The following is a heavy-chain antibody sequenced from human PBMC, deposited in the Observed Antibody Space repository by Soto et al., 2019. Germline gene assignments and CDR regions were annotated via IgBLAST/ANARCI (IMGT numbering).Heavy chain of an antibody. D-gene: IGHD2-15*01. J-gene: IGHJ4*02. CDR3: ARHTPAISISDH. CDR1: GGSISSSSYY. CDR2: IYYSGST. Sequence: QLQLQESGPGLVKPSETLSLTCTVSGGSISSSSYYWGWIRQPPGKGLEWMGSIYYSGSTYYNPSLKSRVTISVDTSKNQFPLTLSSVTAADTAVYYCARHTPAISISDHWGQGTLVTVSS. V-gene: IGHV4-39*01.